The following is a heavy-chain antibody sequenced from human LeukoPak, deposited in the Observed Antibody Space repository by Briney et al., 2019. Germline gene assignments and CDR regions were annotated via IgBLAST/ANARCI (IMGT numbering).Heavy chain of an antibody. CDR1: GGSFSGYY. Sequence: SETLSLTCAVYGGSFSGYYWSWIRQPAGKGLEWIGRIYTSGSTNYNPSLKSRVTMSVDTSKNQFSLKLSSVTAADTAVYYCARDHLRTYYYGSGSYRYYYMDVWGKGTTVTISS. V-gene: IGHV4-4*07. J-gene: IGHJ6*03. CDR3: ARDHLRTYYYGSGSYRYYYMDV. D-gene: IGHD3-10*01. CDR2: IYTSGST.